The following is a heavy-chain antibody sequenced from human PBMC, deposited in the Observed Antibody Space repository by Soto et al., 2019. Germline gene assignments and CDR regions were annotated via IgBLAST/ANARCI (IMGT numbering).Heavy chain of an antibody. CDR1: GGSISIYY. D-gene: IGHD4-4*01. J-gene: IGHJ4*02. Sequence: QVHLQESGPGLVKPSETLSLTCTISGGSISIYYWSWIRQPAGKGLEWIGRIHTSGSMNYNPSLKGRVTMSADTSRNHFSLKLSSVTAADTAVYYCAGDYSGNSFDYWGQGTLVTVSS. CDR3: AGDYSGNSFDY. CDR2: IHTSGSM. V-gene: IGHV4-4*07.